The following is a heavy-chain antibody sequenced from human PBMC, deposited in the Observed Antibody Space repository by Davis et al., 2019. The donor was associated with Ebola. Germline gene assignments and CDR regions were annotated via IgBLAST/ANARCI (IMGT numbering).Heavy chain of an antibody. Sequence: SETLSLTCTVSGGSISSYYWSWIRQPPGKGLEWIGYIYYSGSTNYNPSLKSRVTISVDTSKNQFSLKLSSVTAADTAVYYCERQRGLAAAGTGFDYWGQGTLVTVSS. V-gene: IGHV4-59*08. D-gene: IGHD6-13*01. CDR1: GGSISSYY. CDR3: ERQRGLAAAGTGFDY. CDR2: IYYSGST. J-gene: IGHJ4*02.